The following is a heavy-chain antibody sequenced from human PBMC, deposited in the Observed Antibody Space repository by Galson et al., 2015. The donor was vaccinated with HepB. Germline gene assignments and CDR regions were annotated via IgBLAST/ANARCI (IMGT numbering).Heavy chain of an antibody. Sequence: SLRLSCAASGFTFRTYSLNWVRQAPGEGLEWVSSISATNRYIYYADSVRGRFTISRDNAKNSVSLQMNSLRAEDTALYYCARDDVAEYSGGWSTMSVWGQGTLVTVSS. CDR2: ISATNRYI. D-gene: IGHD6-19*01. V-gene: IGHV3-21*01. CDR1: GFTFRTYS. CDR3: ARDDVAEYSGGWSTMSV. J-gene: IGHJ4*02.